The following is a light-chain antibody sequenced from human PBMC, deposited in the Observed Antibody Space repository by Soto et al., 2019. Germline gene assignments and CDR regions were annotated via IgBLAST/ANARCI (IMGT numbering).Light chain of an antibody. CDR1: SSNIGAGYD. J-gene: IGLJ2*01. CDR3: QSYDSSLSVV. Sequence: QAVVTQPPSVSGAPGQRVTISCTGSSSNIGAGYDVHWYQQLPGTAPKLLIYGNSNRPSGFPDRFSGSKSGTSASLAITGLQAEDEADYYCQSYDSSLSVVFGGGTKLTVL. CDR2: GNS. V-gene: IGLV1-40*01.